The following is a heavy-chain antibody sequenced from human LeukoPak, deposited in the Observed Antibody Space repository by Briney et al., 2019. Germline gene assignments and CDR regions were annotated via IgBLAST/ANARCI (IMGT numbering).Heavy chain of an antibody. CDR1: GGSISSGDCY. J-gene: IGHJ5*02. CDR2: TYYSGST. Sequence: SDTLSLTCTVSGGSISSGDCYWSWFRQPPGKGLEWIGYTYYSGSTYYNPSLTNRVSISVDTSKNQFSLNLSSVTAADTAVYYCARPYYYDSRIDPWGQGTLVTVSS. V-gene: IGHV4-30-4*02. D-gene: IGHD3-22*01. CDR3: ARPYYYDSRIDP.